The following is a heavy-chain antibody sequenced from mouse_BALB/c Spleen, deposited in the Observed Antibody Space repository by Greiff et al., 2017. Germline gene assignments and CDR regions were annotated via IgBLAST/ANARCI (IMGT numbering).Heavy chain of an antibody. Sequence: EVKLVESGGGLVKPGGSLKLSCAASGFTFSSYAMSWVRQTPEKRLEWVASISSGGSTYYPDSVKGRFTISRDNARNILYLQMSSLRSEDTAMYYCARGVGTTVVPFDYWGQGTTLTVSS. CDR2: ISSGGST. CDR1: GFTFSSYA. J-gene: IGHJ2*01. CDR3: ARGVGTTVVPFDY. V-gene: IGHV5-6-5*01. D-gene: IGHD1-1*01.